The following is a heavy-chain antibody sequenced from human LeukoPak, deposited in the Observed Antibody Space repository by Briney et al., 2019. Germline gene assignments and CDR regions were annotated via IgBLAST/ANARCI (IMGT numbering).Heavy chain of an antibody. CDR1: GFTFSNAW. Sequence: PGRSLRLSCAASGFTFSNAWMSWVRQAPGKGLEWVGRIKSKTDGGTTDYAAPVKGRFTISRDDSKNTLYLQMNSLKTEDTAVYYCTTFSMIVVVITDWGQGTLVTLSS. CDR3: TTFSMIVVVITD. V-gene: IGHV3-15*01. J-gene: IGHJ4*02. CDR2: IKSKTDGGTT. D-gene: IGHD3-22*01.